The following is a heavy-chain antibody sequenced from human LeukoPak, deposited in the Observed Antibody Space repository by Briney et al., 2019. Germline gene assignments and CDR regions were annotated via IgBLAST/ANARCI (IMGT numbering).Heavy chain of an antibody. CDR1: GFTFSSYG. CDR2: ITSSGGDT. CDR3: AKDGEAYCSGGSCWYYFDY. D-gene: IGHD2-15*01. J-gene: IGHJ4*02. Sequence: PGGSLRLSCAASGFTFSSYGMSWVRRAPGKGLEWVSAITSSGGDTYYADSVKGRFTISRDNSKNTLYLQMNSLRAEDTAVYYCAKDGEAYCSGGSCWYYFDYWGQGTLVTVSS. V-gene: IGHV3-23*01.